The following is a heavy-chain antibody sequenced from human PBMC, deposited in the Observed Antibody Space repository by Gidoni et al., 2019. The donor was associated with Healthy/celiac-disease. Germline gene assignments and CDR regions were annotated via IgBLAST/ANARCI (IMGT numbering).Heavy chain of an antibody. J-gene: IGHJ4*02. V-gene: IGHV1-69*01. D-gene: IGHD3-10*01. Sequence: QVQLVQSGAEVKKPGSSVKVSCKASGGTFRSYAISWVRQAPGQGLEWMGGIIPIFGTANYAQKFQGRVTITADESTSTAYMELSSLRSEDTAVYYCARGGDIHGSGSFTLSFDYWGQGTLVTVSS. CDR1: GGTFRSYA. CDR3: ARGGDIHGSGSFTLSFDY. CDR2: IIPIFGTA.